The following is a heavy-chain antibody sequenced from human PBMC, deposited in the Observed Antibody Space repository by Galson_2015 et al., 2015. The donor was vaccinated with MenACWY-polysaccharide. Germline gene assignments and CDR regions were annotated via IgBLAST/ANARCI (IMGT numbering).Heavy chain of an antibody. Sequence: SVKVSCKASGDIFSRYAISWVRQAPGHRPGCLGRIIPSLGKVDYSQKFRGRVTITADKSKSIAYLQMNSLKTEDTAVYSCTRNLAYSSVSQGVDYWGQGTLVTVSS. D-gene: IGHD6-19*01. CDR1: GDIFSRYA. CDR3: TRNLAYSSVSQGVDY. V-gene: IGHV1-69*04. J-gene: IGHJ4*02. CDR2: IIPSLGKV.